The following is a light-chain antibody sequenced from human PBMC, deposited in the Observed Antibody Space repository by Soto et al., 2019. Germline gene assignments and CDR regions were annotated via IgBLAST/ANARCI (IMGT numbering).Light chain of an antibody. Sequence: IQMTQSPSSLSASVGARVTITCRASQGIRNDLGWYQQKPGRAPKRLIYTASNLQSGVPSRFSGIGSGTDFTLTISSLQPDDVATYYCQQWSLYSWTFGQGTKVDIK. CDR2: TAS. CDR1: QGIRND. CDR3: QQWSLYSWT. V-gene: IGKV1-17*01. J-gene: IGKJ1*01.